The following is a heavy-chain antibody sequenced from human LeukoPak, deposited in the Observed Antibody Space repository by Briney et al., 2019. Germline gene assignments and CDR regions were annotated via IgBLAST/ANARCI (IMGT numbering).Heavy chain of an antibody. CDR3: ARDSAAGSYYYYTDV. V-gene: IGHV4-59*01. CDR2: ISHSGST. D-gene: IGHD1-1*01. J-gene: IGHJ6*03. CDR1: GASINNYY. Sequence: SETLSLTCTVSGASINNYYWSWIRQSPEKGLEWIGYISHSGSTHYNPSLKSRITISVDTPKIHFSLNLTSVTAADTAVYYCARDSAAGSYYYYTDVWGKGTTVTISS.